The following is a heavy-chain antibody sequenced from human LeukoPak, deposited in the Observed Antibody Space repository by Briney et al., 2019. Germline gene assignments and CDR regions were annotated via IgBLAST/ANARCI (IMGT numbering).Heavy chain of an antibody. CDR3: ARTTEGGYTYGYFYYYMDV. CDR1: GYSISSGYY. D-gene: IGHD5-18*01. Sequence: TASETLSLTCTVSGYSISSGYYWGWIRQPPGKGLVWIGSIYYSGSTYYNPSLKSRVTISVDTSKNQFSLKLSSVTAADTAVYYCARTTEGGYTYGYFYYYMDVWGKGTTVTISS. V-gene: IGHV4-38-2*02. CDR2: IYYSGST. J-gene: IGHJ6*03.